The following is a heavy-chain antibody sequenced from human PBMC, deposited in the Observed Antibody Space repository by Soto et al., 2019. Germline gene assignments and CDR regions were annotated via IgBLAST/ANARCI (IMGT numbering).Heavy chain of an antibody. V-gene: IGHV2-5*02. CDR3: AHRGQWDLYY. Sequence: SAPALMTAAQTITLECSICGFSPSCDGVGVGWIRQPPGKALEWLALIYWDDDKRYSPSLKSRLTITKDTSKNQVVLTMTNMDPVDTATYYCAHRGQWDLYYWGQGTLVTVSS. J-gene: IGHJ4*02. CDR1: GFSPSCDGVG. D-gene: IGHD1-26*01. CDR2: IYWDDDK.